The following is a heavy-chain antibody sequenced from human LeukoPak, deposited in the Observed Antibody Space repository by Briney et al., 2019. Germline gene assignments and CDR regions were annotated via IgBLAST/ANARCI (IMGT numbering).Heavy chain of an antibody. CDR3: AKDFRIGYSAHFDY. D-gene: IGHD2-21*01. CDR2: IYENGGTT. J-gene: IGHJ4*02. Sequence: GGSLRLSCVGSGFTSRSHAMSWVRQAPEKGLEFVSGIYENGGTTYYADSVKGRFSISRDNSKNTLYLQMDSLRGEDTAVYYCAKDFRIGYSAHFDYWGQGALVTVSS. V-gene: IGHV3-23*01. CDR1: GFTSRSHA.